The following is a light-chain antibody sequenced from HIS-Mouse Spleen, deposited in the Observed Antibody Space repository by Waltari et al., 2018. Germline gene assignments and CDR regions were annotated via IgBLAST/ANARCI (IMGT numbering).Light chain of an antibody. CDR1: AMPKQY. CDR2: KDS. CDR3: QSADSSGTYWV. J-gene: IGLJ3*02. Sequence: SYELTQPPSVSVSPGQTVRITCSADAMPKQYADWYQQKPGQAPVLVIDKDSERPSGIPERFSGSSSGTTVTLTISGVQAEDEADYYCQSADSSGTYWVFGGGTKLTVL. V-gene: IGLV3-25*03.